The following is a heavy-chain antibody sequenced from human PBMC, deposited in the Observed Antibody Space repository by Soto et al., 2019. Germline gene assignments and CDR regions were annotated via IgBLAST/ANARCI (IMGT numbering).Heavy chain of an antibody. J-gene: IGHJ6*02. V-gene: IGHV1-58*01. Sequence: SVKVSCKASGFTFTSSAVQWVRQARGQRLEWIGWIVVGSGNTNYAQKFQERVTITRDMSTSTAYMELSSLRSEDTAVHYCAAAQGYYDFWSGYLAYGMDVWGQGTTVTVSS. CDR1: GFTFTSSA. D-gene: IGHD3-3*01. CDR2: IVVGSGNT. CDR3: AAAQGYYDFWSGYLAYGMDV.